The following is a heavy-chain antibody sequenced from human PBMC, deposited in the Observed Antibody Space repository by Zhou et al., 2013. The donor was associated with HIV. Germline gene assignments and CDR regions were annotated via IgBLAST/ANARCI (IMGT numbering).Heavy chain of an antibody. CDR2: IIPILGIA. J-gene: IGHJ6*03. CDR1: GGTFSSYA. Sequence: QVQLVQSGAEVKKPGSSVKVSCKASGGTFSSYAISWVRQAPGQGLEWMGRIIPILGIANYAQKFQGRVTITADKSTSTAYMELSSLRSEDTAVYYCARGPLPYSSSLTHSLYYYMDVWGKGTTVTVSS. V-gene: IGHV1-69*04. CDR3: ARGPLPYSSSLTHSLYYYMDV. D-gene: IGHD6-6*01.